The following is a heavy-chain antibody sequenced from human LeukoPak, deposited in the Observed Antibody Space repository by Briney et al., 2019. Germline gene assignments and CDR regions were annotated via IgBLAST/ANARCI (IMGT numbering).Heavy chain of an antibody. Sequence: GGSLRLSCAASGFTFSSYAMHWVRQAPGKGLEWVATISYDGSNKYYADSVKGRFTISGDNSKNTLYLQMNSLRGEDTAVYYCARGRNVVATSGYFDYWGQGTLVTVSS. CDR3: ARGRNVVATSGYFDY. V-gene: IGHV3-30-3*01. CDR1: GFTFSSYA. D-gene: IGHD5-12*01. J-gene: IGHJ4*02. CDR2: ISYDGSNK.